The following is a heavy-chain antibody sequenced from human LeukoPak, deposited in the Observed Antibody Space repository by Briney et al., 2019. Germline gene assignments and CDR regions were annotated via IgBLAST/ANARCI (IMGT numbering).Heavy chain of an antibody. CDR3: ASLYCSGGSCYLSGFDY. J-gene: IGHJ4*02. CDR2: IYYSGST. D-gene: IGHD2-15*01. CDR1: GGSISSSSYY. V-gene: IGHV4-39*01. Sequence: PSETLSLTCTVSGGSISSSSYYWGWIRQPPGKGLEWIGSIYYSGSTYYNPSLKSRDTISVDTSKNQFSLKLSSVTAADTAVYYCASLYCSGGSCYLSGFDYWGQGTLVTVSS.